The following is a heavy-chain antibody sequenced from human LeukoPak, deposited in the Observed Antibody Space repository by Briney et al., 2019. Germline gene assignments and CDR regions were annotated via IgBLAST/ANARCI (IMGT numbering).Heavy chain of an antibody. V-gene: IGHV1-2*04. CDR2: INPNSGGT. CDR1: RYTFNGYY. CDR3: ARAGAITMVRGVQVDY. D-gene: IGHD3-10*01. J-gene: IGHJ4*02. Sequence: ASVKVSCKACRYTFNGYYMHWVRQAPAQGLEWVGWINPNSGGTNYAHKFQGWVTMTRDTSISTAYMDLSRLRSADTAVYYWARAGAITMVRGVQVDYWGQGTRVTVSS.